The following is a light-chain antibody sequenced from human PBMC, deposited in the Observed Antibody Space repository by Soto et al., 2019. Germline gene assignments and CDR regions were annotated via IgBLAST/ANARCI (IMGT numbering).Light chain of an antibody. CDR3: QQYNIWPPYT. J-gene: IGKJ2*01. V-gene: IGKV3-15*01. Sequence: EIVMTQSPATLSVSPGERATLYCKASQRISSNLAWYQQKPGQPPRLLIYGASTRAGGIPARFSGSGSGTAFTLTISGLQSEDFALYYCQQYNIWPPYTFGQGTKLEIK. CDR2: GAS. CDR1: QRISSN.